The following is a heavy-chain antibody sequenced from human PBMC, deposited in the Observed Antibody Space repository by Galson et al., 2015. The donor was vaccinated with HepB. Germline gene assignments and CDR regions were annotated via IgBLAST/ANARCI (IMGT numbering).Heavy chain of an antibody. CDR2: INGDGSIS. CDR3: AREWGSGIWPIDH. D-gene: IGHD3-16*01. CDR1: GFTFSDYW. V-gene: IGHV3-74*01. Sequence: SLRLSCAASGFTFSDYWMHWVRQAPGKGLVWVSRINGDGSISNSADSVKGRFTISRDNAKNTLYLQMNSLRAEDTGVYYCAREWGSGIWPIDHWGQGTLLTVSS. J-gene: IGHJ4*02.